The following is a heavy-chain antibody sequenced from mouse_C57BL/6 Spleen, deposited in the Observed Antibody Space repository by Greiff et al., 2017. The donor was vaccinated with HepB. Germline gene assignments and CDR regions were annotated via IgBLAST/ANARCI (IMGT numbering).Heavy chain of an antibody. J-gene: IGHJ4*01. CDR2: ISSGGDYI. V-gene: IGHV5-9-1*02. D-gene: IGHD1-1*02. CDR3: TRGGGLCRYYYAMDY. CDR1: GFTFSSYA. Sequence: EVHLVESGEGLVKPGGSLKLSCAASGFTFSSYAMSWVRQTPEKRLEWVAYISSGGDYIYYADTVKGRFTISRDNARNTLYLQMSSLKSEDTAMYYCTRGGGLCRYYYAMDYWGQGTSVTVSS.